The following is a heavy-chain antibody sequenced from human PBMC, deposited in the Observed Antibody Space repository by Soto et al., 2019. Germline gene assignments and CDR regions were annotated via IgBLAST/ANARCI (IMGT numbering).Heavy chain of an antibody. J-gene: IGHJ4*02. CDR1: GHPLSSCGQN. V-gene: IGHV4-31*03. CDR3: ARVDHWGYFAILTDY. CDR2: NYDGVNT. D-gene: IGHD3-9*01. Sequence: SETLTLTCTVSGHPLSSCGQNWSWNRQRPKKGLEWSGHNYDGVNTYYSPSLRSRVTISADMSKNQLSLNLRSVTAADTAVYYCARVDHWGYFAILTDYWGQGTLVTVSS.